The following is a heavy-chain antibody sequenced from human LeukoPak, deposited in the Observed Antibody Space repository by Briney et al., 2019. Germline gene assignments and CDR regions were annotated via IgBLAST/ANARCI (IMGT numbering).Heavy chain of an antibody. D-gene: IGHD6-13*01. V-gene: IGHV3-30*04. CDR2: ISYDGSNK. CDR3: ASIAAAGSSFDY. Sequence: GGSLRLSCAASGFTFSSYAMHWVRQAPGKGLEWVAVISYDGSNKYYADSVKGRFTVSRDNSKNTLYLQMNSLRAEDTAVYYCASIAAAGSSFDYWGQGTLVTVSS. CDR1: GFTFSSYA. J-gene: IGHJ4*02.